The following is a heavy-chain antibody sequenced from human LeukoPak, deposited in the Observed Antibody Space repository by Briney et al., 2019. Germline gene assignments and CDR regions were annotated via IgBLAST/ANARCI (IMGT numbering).Heavy chain of an antibody. Sequence: PSETLSLTXAVSGYSIRSGYYWGWIRHPPGKGLECIGSIYHSGSTYYNPSLKSRVTISVDTSKNQFSLKLSSVTAADTAVYYCARHDPVTTDFDYWGQGTLVAVSS. J-gene: IGHJ4*02. D-gene: IGHD4-11*01. V-gene: IGHV4-38-2*01. CDR1: GYSIRSGYY. CDR3: ARHDPVTTDFDY. CDR2: IYHSGST.